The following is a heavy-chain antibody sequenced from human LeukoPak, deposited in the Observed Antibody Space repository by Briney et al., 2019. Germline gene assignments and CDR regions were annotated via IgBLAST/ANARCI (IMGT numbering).Heavy chain of an antibody. CDR2: INHSGST. D-gene: IGHD3-22*01. CDR3: ARGRNYYDSNGYFDY. V-gene: IGHV4-34*01. J-gene: IGHJ4*02. Sequence: PSETLSLTCAVYGGSFSGYYWSWIRQPPGKGLEWIGEINHSGSTNYNPSLKSRVTISVDTSKNQFSLMLSSVTAADTAVYCCARGRNYYDSNGYFDYWGQGNLVTVSS. CDR1: GGSFSGYY.